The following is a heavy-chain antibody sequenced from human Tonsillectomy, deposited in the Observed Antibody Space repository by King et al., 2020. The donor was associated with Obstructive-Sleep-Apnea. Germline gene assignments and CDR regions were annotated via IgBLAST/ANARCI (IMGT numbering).Heavy chain of an antibody. CDR1: GGSISSSLYY. J-gene: IGHJ6*02. CDR3: ATTTLHYYGSGTYGMDV. V-gene: IGHV4-39*07. D-gene: IGHD3-10*01. Sequence: LQLQESGPGLVKPSETLSLTCTVSGGSISSSLYYWGWIRQPPGKGLEWIGSIYYSGSTYYNPSLKSRVTISVDTSKNQFSLKLSSVTAADTAVYYCATTTLHYYGSGTYGMDVWGQGTTVTVSS. CDR2: IYYSGST.